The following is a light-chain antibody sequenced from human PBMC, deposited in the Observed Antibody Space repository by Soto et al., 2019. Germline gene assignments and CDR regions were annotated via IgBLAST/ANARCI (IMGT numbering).Light chain of an antibody. CDR3: CSYAGDSDWV. CDR1: SSDVGSYKF. J-gene: IGLJ3*02. CDR2: EGS. V-gene: IGLV2-23*01. Sequence: QSALTQPASVSGSPGQSITISCTGTSSDVGSYKFVYWYQQHPGKAPKLMIYEGSKRPSGVSNRFSGSKSGNTASLTISGLQAEDEADYYCCSYAGDSDWVFGGGTKLTVL.